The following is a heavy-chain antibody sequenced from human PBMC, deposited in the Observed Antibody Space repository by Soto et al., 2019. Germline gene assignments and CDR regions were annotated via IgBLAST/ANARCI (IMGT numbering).Heavy chain of an antibody. CDR1: GASICSRCYY. D-gene: IGHD2-15*01. CDR3: ARSVTP. Sequence: PSVTLSLTRTFSGASICSRCYYWSWIRQHPGKGLEWIGYIYYSGSTYYNPSLKSRVTISVDTSKNQFSLKLSSVTAADTAVYYCARSVTPWGQGTLVTVS. J-gene: IGHJ4*02. V-gene: IGHV4-31*02. CDR2: IYYSGST.